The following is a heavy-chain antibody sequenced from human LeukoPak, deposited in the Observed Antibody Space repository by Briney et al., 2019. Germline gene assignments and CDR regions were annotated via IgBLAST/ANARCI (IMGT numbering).Heavy chain of an antibody. CDR1: GFTFSSYG. CDR3: ARDLSRLTV. CDR2: ISSSSSYT. V-gene: IGHV3-21*05. Sequence: GGSLRLSCAASGFTFSSYGMHWVRQAPGKGLEWISYISSSSSYTNYADSVKGRFTISRDNDKNTVYLQMDSLRADDTAVYYCARDLSRLTVWGQGTLVTVSS. J-gene: IGHJ4*02.